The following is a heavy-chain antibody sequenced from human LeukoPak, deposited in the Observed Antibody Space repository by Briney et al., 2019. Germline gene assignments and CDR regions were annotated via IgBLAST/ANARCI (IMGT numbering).Heavy chain of an antibody. J-gene: IGHJ4*02. CDR2: IYYSGST. CDR3: VRDENRAVAGTGC. V-gene: IGHV4-59*01. CDR1: GGSISSYY. Sequence: MSSETLSLTCTVSGGSISSYYWSWIRQPPGRGLEWIGYIYYSGSTNYNPSLKSRVTISTDTSKNQFSLKLSSLTAADTAVYYCVRDENRAVAGTGCWGQGTLVTVSS. D-gene: IGHD6-19*01.